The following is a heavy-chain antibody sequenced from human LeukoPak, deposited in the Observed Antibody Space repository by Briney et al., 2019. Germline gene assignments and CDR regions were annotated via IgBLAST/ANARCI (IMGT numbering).Heavy chain of an antibody. CDR2: ISSSSSYI. Sequence: GGSLRLSCAASGFTFSSYSMNWVRQAPGKGLEWVSSISSSSSYIYYADSVNGRFTISRDNAKNSLYLQMNSLRAEDTAVYYCARTDSGIVGATGDYWGQGTLVTVSS. V-gene: IGHV3-21*01. CDR3: ARTDSGIVGATGDY. D-gene: IGHD1-26*01. CDR1: GFTFSSYS. J-gene: IGHJ4*02.